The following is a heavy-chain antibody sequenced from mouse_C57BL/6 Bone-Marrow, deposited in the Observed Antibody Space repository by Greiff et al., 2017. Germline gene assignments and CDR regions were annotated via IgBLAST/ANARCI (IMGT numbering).Heavy chain of an antibody. D-gene: IGHD2-2*01. J-gene: IGHJ3*01. CDR3: ARENWLRWFAY. V-gene: IGHV1-42*01. CDR2: INPSTGGT. Sequence: VQLQQSGPELVKPGASVKISCKASGYSFTGYYMNWVKQSPEKSLEWIGEINPSTGGTTYNQTFKAKATLTVDKSSSTAYMQLKSLTSEDAAVXYCARENWLRWFAYWGQGTLVTVSA. CDR1: GYSFTGYY.